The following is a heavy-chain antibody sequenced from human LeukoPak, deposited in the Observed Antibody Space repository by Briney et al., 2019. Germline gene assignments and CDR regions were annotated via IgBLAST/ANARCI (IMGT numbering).Heavy chain of an antibody. CDR1: GYTFTGYY. CDR3: ARDDLYYYDSSGFLNWFDP. V-gene: IGHV1-2*02. CDR2: INPNSGGT. D-gene: IGHD3-22*01. J-gene: IGHJ5*02. Sequence: ASVKVSCKASGYTFTGYYMHWVRQASGQGLEWMGWINPNSGGTNYAQKFQGRVTMTRDTSISTAYMELSRLRSDDTAVYYCARDDLYYYDSSGFLNWFDPWGQGTLVTVSS.